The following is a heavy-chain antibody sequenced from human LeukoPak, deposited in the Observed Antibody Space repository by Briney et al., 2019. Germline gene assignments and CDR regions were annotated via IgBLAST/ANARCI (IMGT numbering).Heavy chain of an antibody. CDR3: ARSYSSSWLRGFAYFDY. Sequence: SETLSLTCTVSGGSISSGGYYWSWIRQPPGKGLEWIGYIYHSGSTYYNPSLKSRVTISVDRSKNQFSLKLSSVTAADTAVYYCARSYSSSWLRGFAYFDYWGQGTLVTVSS. CDR1: GGSISSGGYY. D-gene: IGHD6-13*01. V-gene: IGHV4-30-2*01. CDR2: IYHSGST. J-gene: IGHJ4*02.